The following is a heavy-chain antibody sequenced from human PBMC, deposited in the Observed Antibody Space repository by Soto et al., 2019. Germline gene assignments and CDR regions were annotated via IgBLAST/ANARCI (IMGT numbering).Heavy chain of an antibody. J-gene: IGHJ3*02. Sequence: PGESLSLSWAASGFTFSSCAMRWVRQAHGKGLGWVSAISGSVGSTYYADSVKGRFTISRDNTKNTLYLQMNSVRAEETAVYYGAKDRVGSWLGDAFDIWGQGTMVTVSS. CDR3: AKDRVGSWLGDAFDI. CDR2: ISGSVGST. V-gene: IGHV3-23*01. D-gene: IGHD1-26*01. CDR1: GFTFSSCA.